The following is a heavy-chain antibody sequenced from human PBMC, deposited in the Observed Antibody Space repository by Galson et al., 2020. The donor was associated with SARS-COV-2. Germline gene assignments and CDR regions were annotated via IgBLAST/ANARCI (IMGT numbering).Heavy chain of an antibody. CDR1: GFTFSSYA. Sequence: GSLRLSCAASGFTFSSYAMHWVRQAPGKGLEWVAVISYDGSNKYYADSVKGRFTISRDNSKNTLYLQMNSLRAEDTAVYYCARAFLSYYYMDVWGKGTTVTVSS. CDR3: ARAFLSYYYMDV. CDR2: ISYDGSNK. D-gene: IGHD3-3*02. J-gene: IGHJ6*03. V-gene: IGHV3-30*04.